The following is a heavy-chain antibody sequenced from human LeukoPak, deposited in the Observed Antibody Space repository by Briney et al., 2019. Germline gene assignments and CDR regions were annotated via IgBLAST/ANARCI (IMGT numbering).Heavy chain of an antibody. J-gene: IGHJ6*03. Sequence: GRSLRLSCAASGFIFNSYAMSWVRQAPGKGLEWVSYGGSGGSTYYADSVKGRFTVSRDNSKSTLYLQMNSLTAEDTAVYYCAKMRGQYYHSYYMDAWGKGTTVTVSS. CDR2: GGSGGST. CDR1: GFIFNSYA. V-gene: IGHV3-23*01. CDR3: AKMRGQYYHSYYMDA.